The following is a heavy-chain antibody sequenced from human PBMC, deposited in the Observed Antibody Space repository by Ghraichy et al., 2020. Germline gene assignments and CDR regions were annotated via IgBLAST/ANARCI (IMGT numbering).Heavy chain of an antibody. CDR1: GGSISSHS. CDR3: ARTSGYSSTWYPDY. D-gene: IGHD6-13*01. V-gene: IGHV4-59*11. J-gene: IGHJ4*02. CDR2: IYYIGGT. Sequence: TLSLTCTVSGGSISSHSWSWIRQPPGKGLEWIGFIYYIGGTNYNPSLKSRVTISLGTSKNQFSLKLSSVTAADTAVYYCARTSGYSSTWYPDYWGQGTLVTVSS.